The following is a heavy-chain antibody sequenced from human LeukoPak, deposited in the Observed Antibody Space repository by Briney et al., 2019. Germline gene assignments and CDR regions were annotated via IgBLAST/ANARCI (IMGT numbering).Heavy chain of an antibody. V-gene: IGHV4-39*01. D-gene: IGHD2-21*01. CDR3: ARRPGGEDYFDS. CDR1: GGSISSSSYS. Sequence: SETLSLTCTVSGGSISSSSYSWDWIRQPPGKGLEWIGSVSYSGSTYYNPSLKSRVSISVDTSKNQFSLNLSSVTAADTAVYSCARRPGGEDYFDSWGQGTLVTVSS. CDR2: VSYSGST. J-gene: IGHJ4*02.